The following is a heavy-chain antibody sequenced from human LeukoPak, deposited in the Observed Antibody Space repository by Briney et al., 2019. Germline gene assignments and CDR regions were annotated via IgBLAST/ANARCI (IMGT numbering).Heavy chain of an antibody. CDR3: ARGYMFGGTIVTLDY. J-gene: IGHJ4*02. Sequence: GASVKVSCKASGYTFSSYGISWVRQAPGQGLEWMGWIRVDNGNTRYALNLQGRVTLTRDTSSSTAYMELRSLKSDDTAVYYCARGYMFGGTIVTLDYWGQGTLVSVSS. CDR2: IRVDNGNT. D-gene: IGHD3-16*02. CDR1: GYTFSSYG. V-gene: IGHV1-18*01.